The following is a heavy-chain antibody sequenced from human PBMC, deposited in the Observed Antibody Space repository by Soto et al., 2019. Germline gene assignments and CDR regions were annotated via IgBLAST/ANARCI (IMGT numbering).Heavy chain of an antibody. J-gene: IGHJ4*02. V-gene: IGHV4-59*01. CDR2: VYYTGST. D-gene: IGHD6-19*01. CDR1: GGSISGSY. CDR3: ARSVAVPGAHIDY. Sequence: SETLPLTCSVSGGSISGSYWSWIRQSPGKGLEWLGYVYYTGSTNYSPSLRSRVSISVDTSKNEFSLRLSSVTAADTAVYFCARSVAVPGAHIDYWGQGTQVTVSS.